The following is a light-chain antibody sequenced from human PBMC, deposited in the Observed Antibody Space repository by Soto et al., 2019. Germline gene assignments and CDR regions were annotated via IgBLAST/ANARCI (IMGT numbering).Light chain of an antibody. V-gene: IGKV3-11*01. J-gene: IGKJ1*01. Sequence: IVLTHSRISLSLSPGERATLFCRASEGICRYLALYEQRPGQAPRLLICDASNRATSIPARFSGSGSGTEVTLAISRLEPEDFAVYYCLQRSDWRTLGRGTKVDIK. CDR3: LQRSDWRT. CDR2: DAS. CDR1: EGICRY.